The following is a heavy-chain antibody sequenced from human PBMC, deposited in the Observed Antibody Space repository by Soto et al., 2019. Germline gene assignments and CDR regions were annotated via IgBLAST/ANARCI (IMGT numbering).Heavy chain of an antibody. V-gene: IGHV5-51*01. J-gene: IGHJ4*02. CDR3: ATGILPFYFDS. CDR1: GYRFTNYW. CDR2: IYPADSDT. Sequence: GESLKISCKASGYRFTNYWIGWVRQRPGKGLEWMGFIYPADSDTRYSPSSQGQVTFSVDTSTATAFLQWNSLKASDTAMYFCATGILPFYFDSWGQGTQVTVSS.